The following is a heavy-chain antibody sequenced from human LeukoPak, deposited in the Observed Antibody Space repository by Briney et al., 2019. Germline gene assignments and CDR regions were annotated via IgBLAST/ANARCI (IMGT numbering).Heavy chain of an antibody. V-gene: IGHV4-59*01. CDR2: IYYSGST. D-gene: IGHD6-13*01. CDR1: GGSISSYY. CDR3: ARTRGNWYTKRVSYYYYYGMDV. J-gene: IGHJ6*02. Sequence: SETLSLTCTVSGGSISSYYWSWIRQPPGKGLEWIGYIYYSGSTNYNPSLKSRVTISVDTSKNQFSLKLSSVTAADTAVYYCARTRGNWYTKRVSYYYYYGMDVWGQGTTVTVSS.